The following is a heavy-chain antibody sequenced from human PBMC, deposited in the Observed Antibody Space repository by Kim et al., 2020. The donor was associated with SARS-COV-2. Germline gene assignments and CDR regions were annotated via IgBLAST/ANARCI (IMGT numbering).Heavy chain of an antibody. CDR3: ARRAWGKDDGGAFDY. J-gene: IGHJ4*02. Sequence: SETLSLTCTVSGGSISSYYWSWIRQPPGKGLEWIGYIYYSGSTNYNPSLKSRATISVDTSKNQFSLKLSSVTAADTAVYYFARRAWGKDDGGAFDYWAR. V-gene: IGHV4-59*08. D-gene: IGHD3-16*01. CDR2: IYYSGST. CDR1: GGSISSYY.